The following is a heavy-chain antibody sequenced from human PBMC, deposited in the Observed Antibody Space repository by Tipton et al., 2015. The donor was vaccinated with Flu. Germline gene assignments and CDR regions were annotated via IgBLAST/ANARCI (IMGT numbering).Heavy chain of an antibody. Sequence: TLSLACTVSGDSVRSSYYWAWIRQPPGRGLEWIGNINHNGNTYHNASLRSRVTISVDTSRNHFSLKLSSVTAADTAVYYCARRDFSNYVSDPKNWFDPWGQGTLVTVSS. D-gene: IGHD4-11*01. CDR2: INHNGNT. CDR1: GDSVRSSYY. J-gene: IGHJ5*02. V-gene: IGHV4-38-2*02. CDR3: ARRDFSNYVSDPKNWFDP.